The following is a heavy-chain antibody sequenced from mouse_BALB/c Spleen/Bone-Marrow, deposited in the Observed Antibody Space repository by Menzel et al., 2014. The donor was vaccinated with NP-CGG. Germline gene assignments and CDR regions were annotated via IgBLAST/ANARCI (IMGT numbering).Heavy chain of an antibody. CDR2: IDPETGGT. D-gene: IGHD4-1*01. V-gene: IGHV1-15*01. J-gene: IGHJ3*01. CDR3: TRSETGPFAY. Sequence: QVQPQQSGAELVRPGASVTLSCKASGYTFTDYEMHWVKQTPVHGLEWIGAIDPETGGTAYNQKFKGKATLTADKSSSTAYMELRSLTSEDSAVYYCTRSETGPFAYWGQGTLVTGSA. CDR1: GYTFTDYE.